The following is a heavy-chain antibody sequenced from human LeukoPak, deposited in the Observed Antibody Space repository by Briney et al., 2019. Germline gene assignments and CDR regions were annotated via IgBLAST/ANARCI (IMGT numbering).Heavy chain of an antibody. CDR1: GFTFSSYS. D-gene: IGHD3-10*01. CDR2: ISTSGSTI. Sequence: GGTLRLSCAASGFTFSSYSMNWVRQAPGKGLEWVSYISTSGSTIYSADSVKGRFTISRDNAKNSLYLQMNSLRAEDTAVYYCARARGSYSFDYWGQGTLVTVSS. J-gene: IGHJ4*02. CDR3: ARARGSYSFDY. V-gene: IGHV3-48*04.